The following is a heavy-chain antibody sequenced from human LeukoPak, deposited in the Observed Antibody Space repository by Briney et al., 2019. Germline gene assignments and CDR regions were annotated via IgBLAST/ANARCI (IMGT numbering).Heavy chain of an antibody. Sequence: GRSLGLSCAASGFTFSSYGMHWVRQAPGKGLEWVAVISYDGSYKSYANSVKGRFTISRDNSKNTLYLQMNSLRAEDTAAYYCAKPQAETYSSGWSVDYWGQGTLVTVSS. J-gene: IGHJ4*02. CDR3: AKPQAETYSSGWSVDY. CDR1: GFTFSSYG. V-gene: IGHV3-30*18. D-gene: IGHD6-19*01. CDR2: ISYDGSYK.